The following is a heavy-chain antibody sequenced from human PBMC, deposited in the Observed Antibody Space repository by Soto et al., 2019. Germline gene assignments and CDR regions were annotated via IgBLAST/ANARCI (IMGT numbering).Heavy chain of an antibody. CDR3: ARDAAVPGEADRFDY. V-gene: IGHV4-4*02. Sequence: QVQLQESGPRLVRPWGTLSVTCSVSGDSIKSNVWWSWVRQSPGKALEWIGEVFHKGITNYNPSLWVRVTMSVDKANNQFSLMLTSVTAADTGIYYCARDAAVPGEADRFDYWGQGILVTVSS. J-gene: IGHJ4*02. CDR1: GDSIKSNVW. D-gene: IGHD6-19*01. CDR2: VFHKGIT.